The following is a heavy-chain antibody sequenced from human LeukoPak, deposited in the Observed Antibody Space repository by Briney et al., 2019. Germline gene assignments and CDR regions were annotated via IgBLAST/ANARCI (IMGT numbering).Heavy chain of an antibody. D-gene: IGHD3-3*01. Sequence: RGSLRLSCAPSGFTFSNAWMSRVPQAPGKGLKWVGRIKIKTDGGTTDYAAPVKGRFTISRDDSKNTLYLQINSLKTEDTAVYYCTTGIFLMNDYWGQGTLVTVSS. CDR3: TTGIFLMNDY. CDR2: IKIKTDGGTT. J-gene: IGHJ4*02. CDR1: GFTFSNAW. V-gene: IGHV3-15*01.